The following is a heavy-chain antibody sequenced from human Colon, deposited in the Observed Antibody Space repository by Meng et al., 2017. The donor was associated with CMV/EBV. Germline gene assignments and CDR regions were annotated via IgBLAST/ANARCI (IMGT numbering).Heavy chain of an antibody. Sequence: CVASDFNLSGAWMNWVRQARGKGLGWVGRDKSASAGEAADAAAPMKGRFTVSRDDSRKTVHLQMDNLKIEDAAVYYCTTGWHQYFDFWGQGALVTVSS. CDR2: DKSASAGEAA. J-gene: IGHJ4*02. CDR3: TTGWHQYFDF. V-gene: IGHV3-15*07. D-gene: IGHD2-15*01. CDR1: DFNLSGAW.